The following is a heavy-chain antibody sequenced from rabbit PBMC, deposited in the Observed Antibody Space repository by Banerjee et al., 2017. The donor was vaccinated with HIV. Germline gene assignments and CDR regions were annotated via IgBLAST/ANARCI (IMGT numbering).Heavy chain of an antibody. CDR1: GFDLSGYYY. V-gene: IGHV1S40*01. J-gene: IGHJ4*01. CDR3: ARESNL. CDR2: IHTSSGST. Sequence: QSLEESGGDLVKPGASLTLTCTASGFDLSGYYYMCWVRQAPGQGLEWIACIHTSSGSTWYASWVNGRFTISKTSSTTVTLQMTSLTAADTATYFCARESNLWGPGTLVTVS.